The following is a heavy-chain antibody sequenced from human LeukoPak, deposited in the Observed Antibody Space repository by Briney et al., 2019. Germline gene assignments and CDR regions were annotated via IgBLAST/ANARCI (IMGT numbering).Heavy chain of an antibody. Sequence: GRSLRLSCAASGFTFSSYGMHWVRRAPGKGLEWVAVISYDGSNKYYADSVKGRFTISRDNSKNTLYLQMNSLRAEDTAVYYCAKLEQGGRESYYYYGMDVWGQGTTVTVSS. J-gene: IGHJ6*02. CDR3: AKLEQGGRESYYYYGMDV. V-gene: IGHV3-30*18. CDR1: GFTFSSYG. D-gene: IGHD1/OR15-1a*01. CDR2: ISYDGSNK.